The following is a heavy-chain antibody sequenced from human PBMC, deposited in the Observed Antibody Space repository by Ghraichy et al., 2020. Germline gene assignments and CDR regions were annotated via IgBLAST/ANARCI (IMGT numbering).Heavy chain of an antibody. CDR3: AREDCSSISCFAKVPDY. J-gene: IGHJ4*02. Sequence: LSLTCAASGFNFSIYSMIWVRQAPGKGLEWVSSISSISEYIYYADSVKGRFTISRDNAKKSLYLQMNSLRAEDTAVYYCAREDCSSISCFAKVPDYWGQGTLVTVSS. D-gene: IGHD2-2*01. CDR2: ISSISEYI. V-gene: IGHV3-21*01. CDR1: GFNFSIYS.